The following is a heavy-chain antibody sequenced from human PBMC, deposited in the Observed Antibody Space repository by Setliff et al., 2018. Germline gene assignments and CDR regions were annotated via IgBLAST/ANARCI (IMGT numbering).Heavy chain of an antibody. J-gene: IGHJ4*02. V-gene: IGHV4-39*01. D-gene: IGHD1-1*01. CDR1: GGSISSISYY. CDR2: VYDSGTT. CDR3: ATTGTYRYFDY. Sequence: PSETLSLTCTVPGGSISSISYYWGWIRQPPGKGLEWIGTVYDSGTTYYNPSLKSRVTIFVDTSKNQFSLNLNSVTAADTGVYYCATTGTYRYFDYWGQGTLVTVSS.